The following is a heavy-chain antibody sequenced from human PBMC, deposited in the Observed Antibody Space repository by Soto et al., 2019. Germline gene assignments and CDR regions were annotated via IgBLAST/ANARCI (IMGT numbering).Heavy chain of an antibody. J-gene: IGHJ3*02. V-gene: IGHV1-18*01. D-gene: IGHD1-20*01. CDR1: GYTFINYG. CDR3: VRDGISGAEPFDI. Sequence: ASVKVSCKASGYTFINYGISWVRQAPGQGLEWMGWISAYNGNLNYAPKIQGRVTMTTDASTTTAYMELRSRRSDDTAVYYCVRDGISGAEPFDIWGQGTMVTVSS. CDR2: ISAYNGNL.